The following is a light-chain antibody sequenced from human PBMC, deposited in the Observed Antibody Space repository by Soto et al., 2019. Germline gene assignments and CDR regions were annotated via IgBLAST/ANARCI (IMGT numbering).Light chain of an antibody. CDR3: QSYDSSLSGSV. CDR2: TNN. V-gene: IGLV1-40*01. Sequence: QPVLTQPPSVSGAPGQRVTISCTGSSSNIGAGYDVHWYQQFPGAAPKLLIYTNNNRPSGVPDRFSGSESGTSASLAITGLQTEDEADYYCQSYDSSLSGSVFGGGTKLTVL. CDR1: SSNIGAGYD. J-gene: IGLJ3*02.